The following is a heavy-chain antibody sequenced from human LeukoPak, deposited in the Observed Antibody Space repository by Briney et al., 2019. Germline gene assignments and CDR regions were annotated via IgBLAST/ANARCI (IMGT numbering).Heavy chain of an antibody. Sequence: ASVKVSCKASRYTFTGYYMRWVRQAPGQGLEWMGWINPNSGDTNYAQKFQGRVTMTRDTSITTVYMGLSRLRSDDTAVYFCASGWSITGWYNNWFGPWGQGTLVTVSS. CDR1: RYTFTGYY. J-gene: IGHJ5*02. V-gene: IGHV1-2*02. D-gene: IGHD6-19*01. CDR3: ASGWSITGWYNNWFGP. CDR2: INPNSGDT.